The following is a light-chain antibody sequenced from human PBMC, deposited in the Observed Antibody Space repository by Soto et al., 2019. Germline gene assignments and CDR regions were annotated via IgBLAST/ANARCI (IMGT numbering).Light chain of an antibody. CDR2: EVN. CDR1: SSDVGGYDF. CDR3: SSYTTSSTKL. J-gene: IGLJ3*02. Sequence: QSALTQPASVSGSPGQSITISCTGTSSDVGGYDFVSWYQQHPGKVPKLLIYEVNNRPSGVSNRFSGSKSGNTASLTISGLQAEDEADYYCSSYTTSSTKLFGGRTKVTVL. V-gene: IGLV2-14*01.